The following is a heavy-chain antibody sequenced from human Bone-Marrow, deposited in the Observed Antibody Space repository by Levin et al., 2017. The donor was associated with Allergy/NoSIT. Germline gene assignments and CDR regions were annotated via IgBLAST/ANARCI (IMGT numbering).Heavy chain of an antibody. CDR1: GGSIRSYY. CDR3: ARLGPPTYYDFWSGYYPTGSYYYYYGMDV. D-gene: IGHD3-3*01. Sequence: SQTLSLTCTVSGGSIRSYYWSWIRPPPGKGLEWIGYIYYSGSTNYNPSPKSRVTISVDTSKNQFSLMLSSVTAADTAVYYCARLGPPTYYDFWSGYYPTGSYYYYYGMDVWGQGTTVTVSS. CDR2: IYYSGST. V-gene: IGHV4-59*01. J-gene: IGHJ6*02.